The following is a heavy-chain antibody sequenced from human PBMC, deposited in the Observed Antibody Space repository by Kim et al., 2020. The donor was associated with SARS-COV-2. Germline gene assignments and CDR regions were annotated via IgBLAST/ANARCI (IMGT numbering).Heavy chain of an antibody. CDR3: AKDLLTTVTTAGYGMDV. V-gene: IGHV3-33*03. J-gene: IGHJ6*02. Sequence: GKGRLTLSRDKSKNTLYLQMNRLRAEDTAVYYCAKDLLTTVTTAGYGMDVWGQGTTVTVSS. D-gene: IGHD4-17*01.